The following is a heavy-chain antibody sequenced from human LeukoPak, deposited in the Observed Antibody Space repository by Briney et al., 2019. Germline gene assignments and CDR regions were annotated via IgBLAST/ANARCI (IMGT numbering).Heavy chain of an antibody. Sequence: ASVKVSCKTSGYSFTHYAISWARQAPGQGLEWMGWISTYNGDTKYAQKLQGRFTMTSDTSTSTAYMELRSLTSDDTAVYYCARDPSNTSGWYIYFDFWGQGTLVTVSS. CDR1: GYSFTHYA. V-gene: IGHV1-18*01. J-gene: IGHJ4*02. D-gene: IGHD6-19*01. CDR3: ARDPSNTSGWYIYFDF. CDR2: ISTYNGDT.